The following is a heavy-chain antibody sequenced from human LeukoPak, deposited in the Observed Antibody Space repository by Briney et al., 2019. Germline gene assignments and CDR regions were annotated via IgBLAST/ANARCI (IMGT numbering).Heavy chain of an antibody. D-gene: IGHD1-26*01. CDR3: SRESGAFSPFGY. V-gene: IGHV4-4*02. Sequence: SETLSLTCGVSGGSISSTNWWSWVRPPPGQGLEWIGEISLSGVTNYNPSLKSRVTMSLDRSKNHLSLTPTSVTAADTAVYYCSRESGAFSPFGYWGQGTLVTVSS. CDR1: GGSISSTNW. CDR2: ISLSGVT. J-gene: IGHJ4*02.